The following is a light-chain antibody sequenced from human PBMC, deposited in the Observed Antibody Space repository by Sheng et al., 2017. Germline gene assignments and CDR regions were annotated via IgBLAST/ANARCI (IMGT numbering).Light chain of an antibody. CDR1: QSVNSW. CDR2: KAS. CDR3: QHYNRYPLT. J-gene: IGKJ4*01. V-gene: IGKV1-5*03. Sequence: DIQMTQSPSTLSASVGDRVTITCRASQSVNSWLAWYQQKPGKGPNLLIYKASTLETGVPSRFSGSGFGTEFTLTISSLRPDDSATYYCQHYNRYPLTFAGGTKVEIK.